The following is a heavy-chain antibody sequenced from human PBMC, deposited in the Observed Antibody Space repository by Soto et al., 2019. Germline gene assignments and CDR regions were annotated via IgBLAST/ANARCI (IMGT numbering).Heavy chain of an antibody. Sequence: QVQLVQSGAEVKKPGASVKVSCKASGYTFTSYGISWVRQAPGQGLEWMGWISAYNGNTNYAQKLQGRVTMTTDTSTSTAYMELRSLRSDDTAVYYCARDRGDDSSGYYLRSYSMDVWGQGTTVTVSS. CDR3: ARDRGDDSSGYYLRSYSMDV. J-gene: IGHJ6*02. D-gene: IGHD3-22*01. CDR1: GYTFTSYG. CDR2: ISAYNGNT. V-gene: IGHV1-18*01.